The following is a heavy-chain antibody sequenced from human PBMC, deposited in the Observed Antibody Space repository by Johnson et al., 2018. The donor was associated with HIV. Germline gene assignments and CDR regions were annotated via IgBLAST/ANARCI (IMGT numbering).Heavy chain of an antibody. CDR3: ARDGGIGSTREDAFDI. V-gene: IGHV3-30*04. Sequence: QVQLVESGGGLVQPGGSLRLSCAASGFTFSSYAMHWVRQAPGKGLEWVAVISYDGSNKYYADSVKGRFTISRDTSKNTLYLQMNSLRAEDTAVYYCARDGGIGSTREDAFDIWGQGTMVTVSS. D-gene: IGHD2-2*01. CDR1: GFTFSSYA. J-gene: IGHJ3*02. CDR2: ISYDGSNK.